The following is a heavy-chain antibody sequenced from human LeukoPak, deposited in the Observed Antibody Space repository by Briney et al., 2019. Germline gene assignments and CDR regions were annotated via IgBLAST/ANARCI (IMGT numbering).Heavy chain of an antibody. CDR1: GGSISSSSEY. CDR3: ARPYGGNPGYFDY. D-gene: IGHD4-23*01. V-gene: IGHV4-39*01. J-gene: IGHJ4*02. Sequence: NPSETLSLTCTISGGSISSSSEYCGWIRQPPGKGLGWIGNIYYSGTTYYNPSLKSRVTISVDTSKSQFSLKLSSVTAADTAVYYCARPYGGNPGYFDYWGQGTLVTVSS. CDR2: IYYSGTT.